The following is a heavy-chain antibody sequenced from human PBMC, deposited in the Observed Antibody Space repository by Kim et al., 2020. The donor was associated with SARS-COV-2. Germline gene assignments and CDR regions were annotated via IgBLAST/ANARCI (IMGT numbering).Heavy chain of an antibody. CDR2: IYYSGST. D-gene: IGHD6-19*01. CDR1: GGSISSSSYY. J-gene: IGHJ4*02. Sequence: SETLSLTCTVSGGSISSSSYYWGWIRQPPGKGLEWIGSIYYSGSTYYNPSLKSRVTISVDTSKNQFSLKLSSVTAADTAVYYCARERAVAGGGDYWGQGT. CDR3: ARERAVAGGGDY. V-gene: IGHV4-39*07.